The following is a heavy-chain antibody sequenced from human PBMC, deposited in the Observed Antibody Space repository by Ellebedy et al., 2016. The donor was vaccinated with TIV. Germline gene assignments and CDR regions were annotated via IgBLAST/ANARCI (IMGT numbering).Heavy chain of an antibody. CDR3: AREFQDFWSGHFDY. CDR1: GFTVSSNY. Sequence: GESLKISCAASGFTVSSNYMSWVRQAPGKGLEWVSVIYSGGSTYYADSVKGRFTISRDNSKNTLYLQMNSLRAEDTAVYYCAREFQDFWSGHFDYWGQGTLVTVSS. D-gene: IGHD3-3*01. CDR2: IYSGGST. J-gene: IGHJ4*02. V-gene: IGHV3-66*01.